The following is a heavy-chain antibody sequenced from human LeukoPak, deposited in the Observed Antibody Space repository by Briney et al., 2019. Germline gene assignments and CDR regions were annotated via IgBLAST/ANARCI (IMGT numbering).Heavy chain of an antibody. D-gene: IGHD3-10*01. CDR3: ARGPSRGYSDY. Sequence: KSGGSLRLSCASSGFTVSSFSMNWVRQAPGKGLEWVSCISSSSTYIYYADSVKGRFTISRDNAKNSLYLQMNSLRAEDTAVYYCARGPSRGYSDYWGQGTLVTVSS. V-gene: IGHV3-21*01. CDR1: GFTVSSFS. J-gene: IGHJ4*02. CDR2: ISSSSTYI.